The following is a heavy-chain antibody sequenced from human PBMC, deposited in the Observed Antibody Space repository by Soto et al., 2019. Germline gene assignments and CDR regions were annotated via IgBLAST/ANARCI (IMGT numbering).Heavy chain of an antibody. Sequence: QVQLVQSGAEVKKPGASVKVSCKTSGYNFTRYGFSWVRQAPGQGLEWMGWISGSNDDTNYAQKFRDRVTMTKDTPTSTADMELRSLRSDDTAVYYCARDSSSGYFDSSDYPTGFDFWGQGTLVTVSS. CDR2: ISGSNDDT. D-gene: IGHD3-22*01. V-gene: IGHV1-18*01. J-gene: IGHJ4*02. CDR1: GYNFTRYG. CDR3: ARDSSSGYFDSSDYPTGFDF.